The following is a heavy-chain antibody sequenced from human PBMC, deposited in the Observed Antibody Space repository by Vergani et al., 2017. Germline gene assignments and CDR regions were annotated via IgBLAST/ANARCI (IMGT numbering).Heavy chain of an antibody. D-gene: IGHD3-10*01. CDR2: VSFRGDT. CDR3: AWSRIYYGAGSPDY. CDR1: GASVNSYY. V-gene: IGHV4-59*02. J-gene: IGHJ4*02. Sequence: QLHLQESGPGLVKPSETLSLTCTVSGASVNSYYWSWIRQPPGKGLEWMGYVSFRGDTLYDPCVKCRMTIALNTSSTHFSLYLTSVPAADTAVYYFAWSRIYYGAGSPDYWGQGTLVTVSS.